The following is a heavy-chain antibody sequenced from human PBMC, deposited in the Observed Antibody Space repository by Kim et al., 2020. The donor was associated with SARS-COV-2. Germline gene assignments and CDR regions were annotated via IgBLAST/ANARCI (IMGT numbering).Heavy chain of an antibody. CDR2: IYHSGST. Sequence: SETLSLTCTVSGYSISSGYYWGWIRQPPGKGLEWIGSIYHSGSTYYNPSLKSRVTISVDTSKNQFSLKLSSVTAADTAVYYCARGGSFMTTVTTGQFCWFDPWGQGTLVTVSS. CDR1: GYSISSGYY. V-gene: IGHV4-38-2*02. CDR3: ARGGSFMTTVTTGQFCWFDP. J-gene: IGHJ5*02. D-gene: IGHD4-17*01.